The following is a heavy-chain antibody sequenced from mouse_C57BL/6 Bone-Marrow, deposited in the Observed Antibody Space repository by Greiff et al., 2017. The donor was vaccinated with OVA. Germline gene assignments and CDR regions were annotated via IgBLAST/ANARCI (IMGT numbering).Heavy chain of an antibody. D-gene: IGHD1-1*01. J-gene: IGHJ2*01. Sequence: VQLKQSGPELVKPGDSVKISCKASGYSFTGYFMNWVMQSHGKSLEWIGRINPYNGDTFYNQKFKGKATLTVDKSSSTAHMELRSLTSEDSAVYYCARWGYGSSYFDYWGQGTTLTVSS. CDR3: ARWGYGSSYFDY. CDR1: GYSFTGYF. CDR2: INPYNGDT. V-gene: IGHV1-20*01.